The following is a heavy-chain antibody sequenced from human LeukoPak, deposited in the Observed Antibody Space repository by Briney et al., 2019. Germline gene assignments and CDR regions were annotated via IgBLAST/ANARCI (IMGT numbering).Heavy chain of an antibody. V-gene: IGHV1-8*03. D-gene: IGHD6-13*01. CDR2: MNPNSGNT. CDR3: ARAGSSSWFSWFHFDY. J-gene: IGHJ4*02. Sequence: ASVKVSCKASGYTFTGYYMHWVRQAPGQGLEWMGWMNPNSGNTGYAQKFQGRVTITRNTSISTAYMELSSPRSEDTAVYYCARAGSSSWFSWFHFDYWGQGTLVTVSS. CDR1: GYTFTGYY.